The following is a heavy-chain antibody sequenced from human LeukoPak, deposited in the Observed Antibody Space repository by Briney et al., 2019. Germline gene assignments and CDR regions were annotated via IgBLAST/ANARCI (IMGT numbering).Heavy chain of an antibody. CDR2: IYYSGST. CDR3: GRGPSGYSYG. Sequence: SETLSLTCTVSGGSIGSCYWSWIRQPPGKGLEWIGYIYYSGSTNYNPSLKSRVTISIDTSKNQFSLNLSSVTAADTAVYYCGRGPSGYSYGWGQGTLVTVSS. V-gene: IGHV4-59*01. J-gene: IGHJ4*02. CDR1: GGSIGSCY. D-gene: IGHD5-18*01.